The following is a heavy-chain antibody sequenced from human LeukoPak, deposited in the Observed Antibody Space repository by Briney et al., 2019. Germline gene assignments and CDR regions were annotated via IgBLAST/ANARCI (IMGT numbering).Heavy chain of an antibody. D-gene: IGHD2-2*02. CDR2: IIPILGIA. V-gene: IGHV1-69*04. J-gene: IGHJ6*02. CDR3: ARVRGYCSSTSCYSSVAYYYGMDV. CDR1: GGTFSSYA. Sequence: ASVKVSCKASGGTFSSYAISWVRPAPGQGLEWMGRIIPILGIANYAQKFQGRVTITADKSTSTAYMELSSLRSEDTAVYYCARVRGYCSSTSCYSSVAYYYGMDVWGQGTTVTVSS.